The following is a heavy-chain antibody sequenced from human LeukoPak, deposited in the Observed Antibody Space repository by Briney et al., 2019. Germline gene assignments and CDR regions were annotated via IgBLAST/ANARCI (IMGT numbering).Heavy chain of an antibody. Sequence: SETLSLTCTVSGGSVSSSGYSWNWIRQPPGKTLEWIGYTYYSGRTNYNPSLKSRVTISLDTSKNQFSLRLTSVTAADTAVYYCALRRLTSAQIIEDNWFDPWGQGTLVTVSS. V-gene: IGHV4-61*08. CDR1: GGSVSSSGYS. CDR3: ALRRLTSAQIIEDNWFDP. J-gene: IGHJ5*02. CDR2: TYYSGRT. D-gene: IGHD2/OR15-2a*01.